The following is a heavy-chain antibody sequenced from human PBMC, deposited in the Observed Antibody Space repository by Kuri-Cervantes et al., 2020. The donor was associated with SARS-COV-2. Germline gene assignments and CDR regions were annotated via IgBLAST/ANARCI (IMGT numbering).Heavy chain of an antibody. CDR2: ISGSGGST. V-gene: IGHV3-23*01. D-gene: IGHD3-10*01. J-gene: IGHJ4*02. CDR3: ARDRWTVAGGLDY. Sequence: GESLKISCAASGFTFSSYAMSLVRQAPGKGLEWVSAISGSGGSTYYADSVKGRFTISRDNSKNTLYLQMNSLRAEDTAVYYCARDRWTVAGGLDYWGQGTLVTVSS. CDR1: GFTFSSYA.